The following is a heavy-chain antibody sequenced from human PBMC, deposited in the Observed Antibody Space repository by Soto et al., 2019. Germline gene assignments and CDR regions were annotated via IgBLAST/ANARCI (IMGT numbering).Heavy chain of an antibody. CDR1: GGSISSSSYY. J-gene: IGHJ5*02. CDR2: IYYSGST. V-gene: IGHV4-39*01. D-gene: IGHD5-12*01. Sequence: TSETLSLTCTVSGGSISSSSYYWGWIRQPPGKGLEWIGSIYYSGSTYYNPSLKSRVTISVDTSKNQFSLKLSSVTAADTAVYYCARLLYSGYDSNWFDPWGQGTLVTVSS. CDR3: ARLLYSGYDSNWFDP.